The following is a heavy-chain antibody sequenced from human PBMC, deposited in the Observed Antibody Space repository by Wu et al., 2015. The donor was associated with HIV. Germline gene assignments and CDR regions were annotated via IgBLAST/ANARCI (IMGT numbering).Heavy chain of an antibody. CDR1: GYTFTSYD. D-gene: IGHD3-10*01. Sequence: QVQLVQSGAEVKKPGASVKVSCKTSGYTFTSYDINWVRQATGQGLEWMGWMNPNSGNTGLAQKFQGRVTMTRDTSISTAYMELSRLRSDDTAVYYCARDPESYYSWFDPWGQGTLVTVSS. J-gene: IGHJ5*02. CDR3: ARDPESYYSWFDP. V-gene: IGHV1-8*01. CDR2: MNPNSGNT.